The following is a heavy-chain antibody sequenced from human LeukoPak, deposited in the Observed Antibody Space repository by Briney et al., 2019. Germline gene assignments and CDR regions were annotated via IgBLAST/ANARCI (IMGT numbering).Heavy chain of an antibody. J-gene: IGHJ3*02. V-gene: IGHV3-7*05. Sequence: PGGSLTLSCAASGFTFSSYWMSWVRQAPGKGLEWVANIKQDGSEKYYVDSVKGRFTISRDNARNSLYLQMNSLRAEDTAVYYCARDLTITMVVVMYYDAFDIWGQGTMVTVSS. CDR3: ARDLTITMVVVMYYDAFDI. CDR1: GFTFSSYW. CDR2: IKQDGSEK. D-gene: IGHD3-22*01.